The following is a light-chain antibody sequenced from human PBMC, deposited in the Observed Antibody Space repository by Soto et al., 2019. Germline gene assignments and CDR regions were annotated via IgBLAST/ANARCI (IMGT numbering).Light chain of an antibody. CDR1: RSNIGSNL. J-gene: IGLJ3*02. Sequence: QSVLTQPPSASDTPGQRVSISCSGGRSNIGSNLVSWYQQLPGTAPKLLLYFNDQRPSGVPDRFSGSKSGTSASLAVSELQSEDEADYFCASWDDSLKGVLFGGGTKVTVL. CDR2: FND. CDR3: ASWDDSLKGVL. V-gene: IGLV1-44*01.